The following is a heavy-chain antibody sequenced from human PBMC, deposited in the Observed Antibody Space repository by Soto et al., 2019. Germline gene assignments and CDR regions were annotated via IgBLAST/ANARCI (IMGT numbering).Heavy chain of an antibody. CDR3: ARGTYYYDSSGYRYYYYGMDV. J-gene: IGHJ6*02. CDR1: GFTFSSYW. CDR2: INSDGSST. D-gene: IGHD3-22*01. V-gene: IGHV3-74*01. Sequence: GGSLRLSCAASGFTFSSYWMHWVRQAPGKGLVWVSRINSDGSSTSYADSVKGRFTISRDNAKNTLYLQMNSLRAEDTAVYYCARGTYYYDSSGYRYYYYGMDVWGQGTTVTVSS.